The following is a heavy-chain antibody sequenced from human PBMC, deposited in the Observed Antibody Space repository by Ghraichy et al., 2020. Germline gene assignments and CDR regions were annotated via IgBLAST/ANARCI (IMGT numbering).Heavy chain of an antibody. CDR2: ISAYNCNT. CDR1: GYTFTSYG. Sequence: ASVKVSCKASGYTFTSYGISWVRQAPGQGLDWMGWISAYNCNTNYPQKLQGRVTMTTDTSTSTAYMELRSLRSDDTAVYYWARRSGYYYYGMDVWGQGTTVTVSS. J-gene: IGHJ6*02. V-gene: IGHV1-18*04. D-gene: IGHD6-25*01. CDR3: ARRSGYYYYGMDV.